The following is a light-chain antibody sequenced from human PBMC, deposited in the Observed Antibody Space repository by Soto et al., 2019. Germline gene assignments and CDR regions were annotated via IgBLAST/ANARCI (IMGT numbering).Light chain of an antibody. Sequence: DIQLTQSPSFLSASVGDRVTITCRASQGISSYVAWYQQKPGKVPKALIYDASNLETGVTSRFSGSGSGTDFTFTISSLQSEDIATYYCQQYHTLVSFGGGTKVEIK. CDR2: DAS. CDR1: QGISSY. V-gene: IGKV1-33*01. J-gene: IGKJ4*01. CDR3: QQYHTLVS.